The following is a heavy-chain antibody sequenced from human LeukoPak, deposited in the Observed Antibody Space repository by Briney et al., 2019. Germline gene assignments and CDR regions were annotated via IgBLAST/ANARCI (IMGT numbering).Heavy chain of an antibody. V-gene: IGHV3-23*01. CDR2: ISGSGGST. CDR3: AKELIVVVPAAAYGMDV. D-gene: IGHD2-2*01. Sequence: GGSLRLSCAASGFTFSSYAMSWVRQAPGKGLEWVSAISGSGGSTYYADSVKGRFTISRDNSKNTLYPQMNSLRAEDTAVYYCAKELIVVVPAAAYGMDVWGKGTTVTVSS. CDR1: GFTFSSYA. J-gene: IGHJ6*04.